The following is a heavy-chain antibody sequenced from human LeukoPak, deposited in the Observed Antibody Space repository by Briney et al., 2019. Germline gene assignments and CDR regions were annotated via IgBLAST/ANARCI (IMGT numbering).Heavy chain of an antibody. D-gene: IGHD2-2*01. CDR3: ARGYCSSTSCRIDY. J-gene: IGHJ4*02. Sequence: SETLSLTCAVYGGSFSGYYWSWIRQPPGKGLEWIGEINHSGSTNYNPSLKSRVTISVDTSKNQFSLKLSSVTAADTAVYYCARGYCSSTSCRIDYWGQGTLVTVSS. V-gene: IGHV4-34*01. CDR1: GGSFSGYY. CDR2: INHSGST.